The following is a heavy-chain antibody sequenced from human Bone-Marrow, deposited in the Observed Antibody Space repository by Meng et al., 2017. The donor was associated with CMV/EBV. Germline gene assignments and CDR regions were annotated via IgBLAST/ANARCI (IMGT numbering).Heavy chain of an antibody. J-gene: IGHJ6*01. CDR3: ARDRMVTMVRGVIITYYYYGMDV. D-gene: IGHD3-10*01. Sequence: GESLKISCAASGFTFSSYWMHWVRQAPGKGLVWVSRINSDGSSTSYADSVKGRFTISRDNAKNTLYLQMNSLRAEDTAVYYCARDRMVTMVRGVIITYYYYGMDVWGPGSTVTGSS. CDR1: GFTFSSYW. CDR2: INSDGSST. V-gene: IGHV3-74*01.